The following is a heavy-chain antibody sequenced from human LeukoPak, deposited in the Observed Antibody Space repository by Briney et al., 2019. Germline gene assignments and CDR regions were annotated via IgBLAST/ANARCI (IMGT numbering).Heavy chain of an antibody. CDR3: ARIRIAAAGTSFDY. J-gene: IGHJ4*02. V-gene: IGHV2-70*11. CDR2: IDWDDDK. CDR1: GGSISSYY. Sequence: TLSLTCTVSGGSISSYYWSWIRQPPGKALEWLARIDWDDDKYYSTSLKTRLTISKDTSKNQVVLTMTNMDPVDTATYYCARIRIAAAGTSFDYWGQGTLITVSS. D-gene: IGHD6-13*01.